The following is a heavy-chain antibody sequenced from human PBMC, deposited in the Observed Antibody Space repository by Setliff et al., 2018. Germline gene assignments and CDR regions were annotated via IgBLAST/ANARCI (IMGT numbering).Heavy chain of an antibody. J-gene: IGHJ4*02. Sequence: GGSLRLSCAASGFTFSDYAMNWVRQAPGKGLEWVSYISQSSDTIYYADSVKGRFTISRDNAKSSLYLQMNSLRAEDTAVYYCAREGTYGSGGFDYWGQGTLVTVSS. D-gene: IGHD3-10*01. CDR1: GFTFSDYA. CDR2: ISQSSDTI. CDR3: AREGTYGSGGFDY. V-gene: IGHV3-48*01.